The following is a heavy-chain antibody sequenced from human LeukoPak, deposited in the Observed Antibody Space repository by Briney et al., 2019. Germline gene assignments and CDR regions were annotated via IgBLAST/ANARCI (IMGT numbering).Heavy chain of an antibody. CDR1: GGSISSYY. J-gene: IGHJ6*02. D-gene: IGHD1-26*01. CDR3: ARGAKRELPLGYYYYGMDV. Sequence: SGTLSLTCTVSGGSISSYYWSWIRQTPGKGLEWIGYIYYSGSTNYNPSLKSRVTISVDTSKNQFSLKLSSVTAADTAVYYCARGAKRELPLGYYYYGMDVWGQGTTVTVSS. V-gene: IGHV4-59*01. CDR2: IYYSGST.